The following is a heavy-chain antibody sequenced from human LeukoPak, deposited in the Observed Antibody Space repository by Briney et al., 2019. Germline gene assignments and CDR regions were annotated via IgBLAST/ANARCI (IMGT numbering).Heavy chain of an antibody. V-gene: IGHV3-74*01. J-gene: IGHJ6*02. CDR2: ISGDGRNI. Sequence: GGSLRLSCVASGFTFSSYWMHWVRQDPRKGLVWVSRISGDGRNINYADSVRGRFTISRDNAKTTLYLQMNTLRVEDTAVYYCTRDLMDYDVSTGLHHYYMDVWGQGTTVTVSS. CDR3: TRDLMDYDVSTGLHHYYMDV. D-gene: IGHD3-9*01. CDR1: GFTFSSYW.